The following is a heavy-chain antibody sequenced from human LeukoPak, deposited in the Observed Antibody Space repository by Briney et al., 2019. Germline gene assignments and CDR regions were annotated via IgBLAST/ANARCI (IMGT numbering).Heavy chain of an antibody. CDR1: GGSISSYY. V-gene: IGHV4-59*12. J-gene: IGHJ6*02. D-gene: IGHD6-19*01. Sequence: SETLSLTCTVSGGSISSYYWSWIRQPPGKGLEWIGYIYYSGSTNYNPSLKSRVTISVDTSKNQFSLKLSSVTAADTAVYYCARETRIAVDTYGMDVWGQGTTVTVSS. CDR3: ARETRIAVDTYGMDV. CDR2: IYYSGST.